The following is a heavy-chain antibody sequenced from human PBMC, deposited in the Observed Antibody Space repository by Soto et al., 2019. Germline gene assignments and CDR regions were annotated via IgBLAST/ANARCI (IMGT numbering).Heavy chain of an antibody. D-gene: IGHD1-26*01. V-gene: IGHV4-61*01. Sequence: SETLSLTCTVSGGSVSSGSYYWICIRQPPGKGLEWIGYIYYSGSTNYNPSLKSRVTISVDTSKNQFSLKLSSVTAADTAVYYCAREPSGSYYGYYFDYWGQGTLVTVSS. CDR1: GGSVSSGSYY. CDR3: AREPSGSYYGYYFDY. CDR2: IYYSGST. J-gene: IGHJ4*02.